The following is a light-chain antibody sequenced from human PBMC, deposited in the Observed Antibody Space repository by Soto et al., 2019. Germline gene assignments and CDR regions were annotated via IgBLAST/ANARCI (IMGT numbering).Light chain of an antibody. V-gene: IGKV1-13*02. CDR2: DAS. J-gene: IGKJ1*01. CDR3: QQFKSFPMT. Sequence: AIQLTQSPSTLSSSVGERATISCRASQGMSGALAWYQQKPGQAPRLLIYDASNLATGVPARFSGSGSGTDFTLTISSLQPEDFATYYCQQFKSFPMTFGQGTQVEIK. CDR1: QGMSGA.